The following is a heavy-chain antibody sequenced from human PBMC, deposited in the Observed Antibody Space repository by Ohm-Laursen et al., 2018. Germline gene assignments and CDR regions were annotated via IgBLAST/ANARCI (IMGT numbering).Heavy chain of an antibody. V-gene: IGHV3-74*01. CDR1: GFTFSDYW. CDR2: ISSDESST. CDR3: AKGTTDVDY. D-gene: IGHD1-1*01. J-gene: IGHJ4*02. Sequence: SLRLSCSASGFTFSDYWMHWVRQAPGKGLVWVSRISSDESSTDYADSVKGRFTISRDNSKNTLYLQMNSLRAEDTAVYYCAKGTTDVDYWGQGTLVTVSS.